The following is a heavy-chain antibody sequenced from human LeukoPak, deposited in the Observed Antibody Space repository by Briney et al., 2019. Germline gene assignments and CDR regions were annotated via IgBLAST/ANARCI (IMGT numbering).Heavy chain of an antibody. D-gene: IGHD6-19*01. Sequence: GGSLRLSCTASGSXLSSYEINWVRQAPGKGLEWVSYISSSGSTIYYADSVKGRFTISRDNAKKLLFLQMNSLRAEDTAVYYCARRQFFDYWGQGTLVTVSS. CDR1: GSXLSSYE. V-gene: IGHV3-48*03. J-gene: IGHJ4*02. CDR3: ARRQFFDY. CDR2: ISSSGSTI.